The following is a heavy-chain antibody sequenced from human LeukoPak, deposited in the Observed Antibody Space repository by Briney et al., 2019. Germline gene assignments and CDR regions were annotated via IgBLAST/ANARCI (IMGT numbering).Heavy chain of an antibody. Sequence: ASVSVSCRASGGTFSIYAVSWVRQAPGQGREWVGEIIPIFRTANYPQKLQSRVTITADASTSPAYLALSSLRSEDTAVYYCATNQGSDYQYYGMDVWGQGTTVTLSS. J-gene: IGHJ6*02. CDR3: ATNQGSDYQYYGMDV. D-gene: IGHD1-14*01. CDR1: GGTFSIYA. CDR2: IIPIFRTA. V-gene: IGHV1-69*13.